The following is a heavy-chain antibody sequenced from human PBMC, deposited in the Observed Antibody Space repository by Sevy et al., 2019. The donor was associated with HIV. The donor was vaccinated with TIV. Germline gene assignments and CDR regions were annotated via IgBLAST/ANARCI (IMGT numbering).Heavy chain of an antibody. CDR2: IYYSGST. CDR1: GGSISSYY. CDR3: AGVTTAPDYYGMDV. V-gene: IGHV4-59*13. D-gene: IGHD4-17*01. J-gene: IGHJ6*02. Sequence: SETLSLTCTVSGGSISSYYWSWIRQPPGKGLEWIGYIYYSGSTNYNPSLKSRVTISVDTSKNQFSLKLSSVTAADTAVYYCAGVTTAPDYYGMDVWGQGTTVTVSS.